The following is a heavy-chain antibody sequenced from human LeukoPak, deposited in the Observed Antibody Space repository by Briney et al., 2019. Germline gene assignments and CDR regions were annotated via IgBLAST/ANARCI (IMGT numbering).Heavy chain of an antibody. Sequence: GSLRLSCAAYGFTFCSYSMNWVRQAPGRGLEWVSYVSTTSYPTYADSVKGRFTVSRDNARNSLYLQMNSLRAEDTAVYYCARAYYDSSGYYPSAEYFQHWGQGTLVTVSS. D-gene: IGHD3-22*01. CDR1: GFTFCSYS. CDR2: VSTTSYPT. CDR3: ARAYYDSSGYYPSAEYFQH. V-gene: IGHV3-48*01. J-gene: IGHJ1*01.